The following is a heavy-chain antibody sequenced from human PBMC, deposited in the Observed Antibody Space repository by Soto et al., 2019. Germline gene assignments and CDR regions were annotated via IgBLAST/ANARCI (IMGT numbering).Heavy chain of an antibody. J-gene: IGHJ4*02. Sequence: GSLRLSCAASGFTFSIHWMFWVRQVPVKGLVWVSHINSDGSSRTYADSVKGRFTISRDNAKNTVYLQMSSLRAEDTAVYYCARAEVTVVTPYYFDYWGQGTLVTVSS. CDR3: ARAEVTVVTPYYFDY. CDR2: INSDGSSR. V-gene: IGHV3-74*03. D-gene: IGHD2-21*02. CDR1: GFTFSIHW.